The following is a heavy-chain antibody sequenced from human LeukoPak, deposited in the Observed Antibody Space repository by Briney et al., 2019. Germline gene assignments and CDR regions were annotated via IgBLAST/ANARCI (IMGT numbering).Heavy chain of an antibody. D-gene: IGHD3-22*01. CDR2: ISSSGSII. CDR1: GFAFSDYY. V-gene: IGHV3-11*04. CDR3: ARVGYDRGRRFDY. Sequence: GGSLRLSCAASGFAFSDYYMTWIRQAPGQGLEWVSYISSSGSIIYYADSVKGQFIISRDNAKNSLYLQMNSRRAEDTAVYFFARVGYDRGRRFDYGNQGTLVTVSS. J-gene: IGHJ4*02.